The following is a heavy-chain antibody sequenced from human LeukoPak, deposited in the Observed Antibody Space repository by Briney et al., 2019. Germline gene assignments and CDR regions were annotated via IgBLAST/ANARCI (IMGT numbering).Heavy chain of an antibody. CDR2: IIPIFGTA. V-gene: IGHV1-69*13. CDR1: GGTFSSYA. CDR3: ATPPAYSSSWYYGMDV. D-gene: IGHD6-13*01. J-gene: IGHJ6*02. Sequence: GASVKVSCKASGGTFSSYAISWVRQAPGQGLEWMGGIIPIFGTANYAQKFQGRVTITADESTSTAYMELSSLRSEDTAVYYCATPPAYSSSWYYGMDVWGQGTTVTVSS.